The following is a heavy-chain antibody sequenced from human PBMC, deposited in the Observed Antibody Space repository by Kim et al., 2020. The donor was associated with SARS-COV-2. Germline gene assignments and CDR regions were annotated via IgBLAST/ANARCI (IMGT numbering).Heavy chain of an antibody. CDR3: ARGRGETRNWFDP. J-gene: IGHJ5*02. V-gene: IGHV1-69*01. Sequence: YAQKCQGRVTITADESTSTAYMELSSLRSEDTAVYYCARGRGETRNWFDPWGQGTLVTVSS. D-gene: IGHD3-10*01.